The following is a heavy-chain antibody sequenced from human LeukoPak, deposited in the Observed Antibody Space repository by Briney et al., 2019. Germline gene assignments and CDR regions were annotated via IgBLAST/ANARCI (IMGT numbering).Heavy chain of an antibody. V-gene: IGHV3-9*03. D-gene: IGHD3-22*01. CDR1: GFTFNDYA. J-gene: IGHJ4*02. Sequence: GGYLRLYCVASGFTFNDYAMHWVPQAPGKGLEGVSGISWNSGTIGYADSVKGRFTISRDNAKNSLYLQMISLRAEDMDLYYCAKDYYYDSSGYTYLDDWGQGTLVTVSS. CDR2: ISWNSGTI. CDR3: AKDYYYDSSGYTYLDD.